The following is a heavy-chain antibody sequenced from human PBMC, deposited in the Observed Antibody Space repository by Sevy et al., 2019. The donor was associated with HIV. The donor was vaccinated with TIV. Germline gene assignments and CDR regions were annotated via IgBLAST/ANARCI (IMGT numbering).Heavy chain of an antibody. J-gene: IGHJ4*02. CDR2: IYSGGRK. D-gene: IGHD2-15*01. V-gene: IGHV3-53*01. CDR3: AREGYCSGCSCYSDY. Sequence: GGSLRLSCAASGFTVSSNYMSWVRQAPGKGLEWVSVIYSGGRKYYADSVKGRFTISRDNSKNTLYLQMNSLRAEDTAVYYCAREGYCSGCSCYSDYWGQGTLVTVSS. CDR1: GFTVSSNY.